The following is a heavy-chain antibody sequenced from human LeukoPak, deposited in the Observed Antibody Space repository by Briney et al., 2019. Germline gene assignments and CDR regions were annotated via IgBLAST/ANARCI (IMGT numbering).Heavy chain of an antibody. Sequence: SETLSLTCSVSGGSINSYWWSWIRQPAGKGLEFIGRIYTTGMSNYNPSLKSRVSMSVDTSKNKFSLELRSVTAADTAVYFCARAGYTISSYRFDYWGQGALVTVSS. J-gene: IGHJ4*02. CDR3: ARAGYTISSYRFDY. D-gene: IGHD3-16*02. V-gene: IGHV4-4*07. CDR2: IYTTGMS. CDR1: GGSINSYW.